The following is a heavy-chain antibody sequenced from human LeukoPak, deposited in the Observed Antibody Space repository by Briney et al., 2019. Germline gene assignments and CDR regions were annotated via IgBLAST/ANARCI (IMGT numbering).Heavy chain of an antibody. CDR3: ARDTFQPGLIDS. J-gene: IGHJ4*02. V-gene: IGHV3-21*05. CDR1: EFTFVRYA. CDR2: INTDSSDI. D-gene: IGHD2-2*01. Sequence: GGSLRLSCAASEFTFVRYAMNWVRQAPGKGLEWVSYINTDSSDIHYADSVKGRFTISRDNARNTLYLQLSSLRAEDSAVYYCARDTFQPGLIDSWGQGTLVTVSS.